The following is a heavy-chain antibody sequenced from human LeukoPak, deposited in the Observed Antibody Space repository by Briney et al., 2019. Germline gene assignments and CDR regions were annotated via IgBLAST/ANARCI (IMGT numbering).Heavy chain of an antibody. V-gene: IGHV4-59*01. J-gene: IGHJ5*02. CDR2: IYYSGST. D-gene: IGHD3/OR15-3a*01. CDR1: GGSISSYY. Sequence: SETLYLTCTVSGGSISSYYWSRIRQPPGKGLEWIGYIYYSGSTNYNPSLKSRVTISVDTSKNQFSLKLSSVTAADTAVYYCARDLGLGNWFDPWGQGTLVTVSS. CDR3: ARDLGLGNWFDP.